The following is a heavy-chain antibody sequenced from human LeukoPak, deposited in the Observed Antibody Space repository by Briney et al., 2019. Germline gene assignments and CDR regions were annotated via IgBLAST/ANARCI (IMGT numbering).Heavy chain of an antibody. CDR2: ISSSSSYI. V-gene: IGHV3-21*01. Sequence: PGGSLRLSCAASGFTFSSYSMNWVRQAPGKGLEWVSSISSSSSYIYYADSVKGRFTISRDNAKNSLYLQMNSLRAEDTAVYYCARDTAMVLPPDYWGQGTLVTVSS. CDR3: ARDTAMVLPPDY. CDR1: GFTFSSYS. D-gene: IGHD5-18*01. J-gene: IGHJ4*02.